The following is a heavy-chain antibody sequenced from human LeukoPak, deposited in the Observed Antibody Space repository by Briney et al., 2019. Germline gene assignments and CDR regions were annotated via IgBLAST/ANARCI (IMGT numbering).Heavy chain of an antibody. CDR3: AREGDIVVVPAAKGYFDY. Sequence: KPSETLSLTCTVSGGSISSYYWSWIRQPAGKGLEWIGRIYTSGSTNYNPSLKSRVTISVDTSKNQFSLKLSSVTAADTAVYYCAREGDIVVVPAAKGYFDYWGQGTLVTVSS. CDR2: IYTSGST. V-gene: IGHV4-4*07. D-gene: IGHD2-2*01. CDR1: GGSISSYY. J-gene: IGHJ4*02.